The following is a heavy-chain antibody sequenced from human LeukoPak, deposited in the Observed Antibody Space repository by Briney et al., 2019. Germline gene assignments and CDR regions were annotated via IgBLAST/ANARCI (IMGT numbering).Heavy chain of an antibody. V-gene: IGHV3-53*01. CDR1: GFTASSNY. D-gene: IGHD6-19*01. CDR2: IYSGGST. CDR3: ARGNSGWYSGYDY. Sequence: RGSLRLSCAASGFTASSNYIRWVCQAPGEGLEWGSVIYSGGSTNYADSVKGRFTISRDNSKNTLYLQMNSLRAEDTAVYYCARGNSGWYSGYDYWGQGTLVTVSS. J-gene: IGHJ4*02.